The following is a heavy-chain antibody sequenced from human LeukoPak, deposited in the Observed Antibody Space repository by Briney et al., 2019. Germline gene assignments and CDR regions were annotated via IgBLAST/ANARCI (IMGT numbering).Heavy chain of an antibody. D-gene: IGHD3-22*01. J-gene: IGHJ4*02. V-gene: IGHV3-30*03. CDR2: IAYDGSNK. CDR3: ARGVGYYDSSGYYYFDY. Sequence: PGGSLRLSCAASGFTFSSYGMHWVRQAPGKGLEWVAVIAYDGSNKYYADCVKGRFTISRDNSKNTLYLQMNSLRAEDTAVYYCARGVGYYDSSGYYYFDYWGQGTLVTVSS. CDR1: GFTFSSYG.